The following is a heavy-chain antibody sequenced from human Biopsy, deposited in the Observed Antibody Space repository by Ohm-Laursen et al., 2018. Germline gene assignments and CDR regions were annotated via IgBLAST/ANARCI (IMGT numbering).Heavy chain of an antibody. D-gene: IGHD7-27*01. CDR1: GDSVSSGSHH. Sequence: SETLSLTCGVSGDSVSSGSHHWNWIRQSPGKGLEWIGFIYYTGHTNYNPSLKSRATISVDTSKNQFSLKVISVTAADTAVYYCARLTGDPSYWGQGILVTVSS. V-gene: IGHV4-61*01. CDR2: IYYTGHT. CDR3: ARLTGDPSY. J-gene: IGHJ4*02.